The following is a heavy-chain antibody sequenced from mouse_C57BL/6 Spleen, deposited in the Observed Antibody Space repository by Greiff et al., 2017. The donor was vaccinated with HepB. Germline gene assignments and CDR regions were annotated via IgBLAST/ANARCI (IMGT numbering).Heavy chain of an antibody. J-gene: IGHJ2*01. D-gene: IGHD2-3*01. CDR1: GYTFTDYY. CDR2: IFPGSGST. V-gene: IGHV1-75*01. CDR3: ARERDGYYDY. Sequence: QVQLQQSGPELVKPGASVKISCKASGYTFTDYYINWVKQRPGQGLEWIGWIFPGSGSTYYNETFKGKATLTVDKSSSTAYMVLSSLTSEDSAVYCCARERDGYYDYWGQGTTLTVSS.